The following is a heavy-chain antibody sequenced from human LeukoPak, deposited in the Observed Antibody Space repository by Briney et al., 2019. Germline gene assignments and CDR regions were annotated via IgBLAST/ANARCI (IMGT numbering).Heavy chain of an antibody. D-gene: IGHD1-1*01. CDR2: ISGSGGST. CDR1: GFTFSSYA. V-gene: IGHV3-23*01. Sequence: PGGSLRLSYAASGFTFSSYAMSWVRQAPGKGLEWVSAISGSGGSTYYADSVKGRFTISRDNSKNTLYLQMNSLRAEDTAVYYCAKPITTTGYYYGMDVWGQGTTVTVSS. CDR3: AKPITTTGYYYGMDV. J-gene: IGHJ6*02.